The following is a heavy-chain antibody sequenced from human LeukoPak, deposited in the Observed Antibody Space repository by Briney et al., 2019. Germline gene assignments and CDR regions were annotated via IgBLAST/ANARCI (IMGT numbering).Heavy chain of an antibody. CDR1: GFTFSSYA. V-gene: IGHV3-23*01. Sequence: GGSLILSCAASGFTFSSYAMSWVRQAPGKGLEWVSAISGSGGSTYYADSVKGRFTISRDNAKNSLYLQMNSLRAEDTAVYYCARALGSGSYPRDDAFDIWGQGTMVTVSS. D-gene: IGHD1-26*01. CDR3: ARALGSGSYPRDDAFDI. CDR2: ISGSGGST. J-gene: IGHJ3*02.